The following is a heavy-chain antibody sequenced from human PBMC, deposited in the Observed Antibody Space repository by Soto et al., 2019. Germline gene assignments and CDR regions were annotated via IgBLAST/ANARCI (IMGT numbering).Heavy chain of an antibody. J-gene: IGHJ5*02. CDR3: ARERSAAGTGWFDP. Sequence: QVQLVQSGAEVKKPGASVKVSCKASGYTFTSYDINWVRQATGQVLEWMGWMNPNSGNTGYAQKFQGRVTMTRNTSISTAYMEPSSLRSEETAVYYCARERSAAGTGWFDPWGQGTLVTVSS. CDR2: MNPNSGNT. V-gene: IGHV1-8*01. D-gene: IGHD6-13*01. CDR1: GYTFTSYD.